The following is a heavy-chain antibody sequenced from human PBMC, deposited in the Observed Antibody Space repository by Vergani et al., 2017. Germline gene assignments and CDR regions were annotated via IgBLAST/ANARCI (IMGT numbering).Heavy chain of an antibody. CDR2: IYYSGST. V-gene: IGHV4-39*01. D-gene: IGHD6-13*01. CDR1: GGSISSSSYY. J-gene: IGHJ3*02. CDR3: ARRESSSWYSGAFDI. Sequence: QLQLQESGPGLVKPSETLSLTCTVSGGSISSSSYYWGWIRQPPGKGLEWIGSIYYSGSTYYNPSLKSRVTISVDTSKNQFSLKLSSVTAADTAVYYCARRESSSWYSGAFDIWGQGTMVTVSS.